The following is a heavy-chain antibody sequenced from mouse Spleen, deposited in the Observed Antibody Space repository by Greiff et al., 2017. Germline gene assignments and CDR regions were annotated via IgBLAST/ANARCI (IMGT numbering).Heavy chain of an antibody. V-gene: IGHV5-4*02. CDR2: ISDGGSYT. J-gene: IGHJ4*01. CDR3: ARGTHYYAMDY. Sequence: EVKLMESGGGLVKPGGSLKLSCAASGFTFSDYYMYWVRQTPEKRLEWVATISDGGSYTYYPDSVKGRFTISRDNAKNNLYLQMSSLKSEDTAMYYCARGTHYYAMDYWGQGTSVTVSS. CDR1: GFTFSDYY.